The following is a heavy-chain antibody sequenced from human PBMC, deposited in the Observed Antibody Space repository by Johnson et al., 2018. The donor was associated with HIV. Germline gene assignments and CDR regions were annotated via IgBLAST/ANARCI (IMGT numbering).Heavy chain of an antibody. CDR3: ARDWEWLNGFDI. D-gene: IGHD3-3*01. J-gene: IGHJ3*02. CDR2: ISWNSGSI. V-gene: IGHV3-9*01. Sequence: VQLVESGGGVVQPGGSLRLSCAASGFTFSSYGMHWVRQAPGKGLEWVSGISWNSGSIGYAASVKGRFTISRDNAKNSLYLQMNSLRAEDTAVYYCARDWEWLNGFDIWGQGTMVTVSS. CDR1: GFTFSSYG.